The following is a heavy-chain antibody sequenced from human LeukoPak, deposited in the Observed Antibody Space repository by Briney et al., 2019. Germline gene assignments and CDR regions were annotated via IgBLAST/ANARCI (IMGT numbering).Heavy chain of an antibody. CDR2: ISYDGSNK. Sequence: GRSLRLSCAASGFTFSSYAMHWVRQAPGKGLEWVAVISYDGSNKYYADSVKGRFTISRDNSKNTLYLQMNSLRAEDTAVYYCASSFTAMAPFDYWGQGTLVTVSS. D-gene: IGHD5-18*01. CDR3: ASSFTAMAPFDY. V-gene: IGHV3-30-3*01. J-gene: IGHJ4*02. CDR1: GFTFSSYA.